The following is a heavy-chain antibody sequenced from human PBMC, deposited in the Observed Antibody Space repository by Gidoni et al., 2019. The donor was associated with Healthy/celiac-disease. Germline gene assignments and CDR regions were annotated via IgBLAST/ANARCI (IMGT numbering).Heavy chain of an antibody. J-gene: IGHJ6*03. Sequence: EVQLVESGGGLVQHGRYLRLSCAASGFPFDDYAMHWVRQAPGKGLEWVSGISWNSGSIGYADSVKGRFTISRDNAKNSLYLQMNSLRAEDTALYYCAKTGLDAYYYDSSGYYGDYYYMDVWGKGTTVTVSS. CDR1: GFPFDDYA. CDR2: ISWNSGSI. CDR3: AKTGLDAYYYDSSGYYGDYYYMDV. D-gene: IGHD3-22*01. V-gene: IGHV3-9*01.